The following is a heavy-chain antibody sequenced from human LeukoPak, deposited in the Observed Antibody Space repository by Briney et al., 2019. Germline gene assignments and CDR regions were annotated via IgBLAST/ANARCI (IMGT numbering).Heavy chain of an antibody. CDR1: GGSFSGYY. Sequence: SETLSLTCAVYGGSFSGYYWTWIRQTPEKGLEWIGEMNPSGSTSYNPSLKSRVTISVDTSKNQFSLKLSSVTAADTAVYYCAREKNDDYGDYYFDYWGQGTLVTVSS. V-gene: IGHV4-34*01. D-gene: IGHD4-17*01. CDR2: MNPSGST. J-gene: IGHJ4*02. CDR3: AREKNDDYGDYYFDY.